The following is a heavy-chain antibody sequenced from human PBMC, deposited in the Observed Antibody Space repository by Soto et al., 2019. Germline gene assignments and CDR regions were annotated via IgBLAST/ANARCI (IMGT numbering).Heavy chain of an antibody. D-gene: IGHD3-22*01. CDR2: IIPIFGTA. V-gene: IGHV1-69*06. J-gene: IGHJ4*02. CDR3: ARDDSPYYYDSSGYYTYNFDY. CDR1: GGTFSSYA. Sequence: QVQLVQSGAEVKKPGSSMKVSCKASGGTFSSYAISWVRQAPGQGLEWMGGIIPIFGTANYAQKFQGRVTITADKSTSTAYMELSSLRSEDTAVYYCARDDSPYYYDSSGYYTYNFDYWGQGTLVTVSS.